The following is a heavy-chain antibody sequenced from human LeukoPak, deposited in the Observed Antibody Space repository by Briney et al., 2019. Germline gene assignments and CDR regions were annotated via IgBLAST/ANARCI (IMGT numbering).Heavy chain of an antibody. CDR3: ARASTSSGYSSGPTRDY. CDR1: GFTFSSYW. CDR2: INSDGSST. V-gene: IGHV3-74*01. J-gene: IGHJ4*02. Sequence: GGSLRLSCAASGFTFSSYWMHWVRQAPGKGLVWVSRINSDGSSTNYADSVKGRFTISRDNAKNSLYLQMNSLRAEDTAVYYCARASTSSGYSSGPTRDYWGQGTLVTVSS. D-gene: IGHD6-19*01.